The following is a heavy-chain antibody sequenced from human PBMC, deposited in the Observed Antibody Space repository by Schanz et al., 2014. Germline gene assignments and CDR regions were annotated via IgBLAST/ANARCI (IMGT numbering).Heavy chain of an antibody. D-gene: IGHD1-1*01. CDR1: GFTFSKYW. CDR3: ARAHGNNWYGKGLDY. Sequence: EVQLVESRGGLVQPGGSLRLSCGGSGFTFSKYWMSWVRQAPGKGLEWVANIKQDGSEKYYADSVKGRFTISRDNSKNTLYLQMNSLRADDTAVYFCARAHGNNWYGKGLDYWGQGTQVTVSS. V-gene: IGHV3-7*02. J-gene: IGHJ4*02. CDR2: IKQDGSEK.